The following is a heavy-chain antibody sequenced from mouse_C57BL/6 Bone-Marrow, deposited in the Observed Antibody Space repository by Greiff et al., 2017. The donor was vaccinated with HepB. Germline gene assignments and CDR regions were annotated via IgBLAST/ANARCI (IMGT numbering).Heavy chain of an antibody. CDR1: GFTFSDYY. CDR3: ARDLDGYHYFDY. V-gene: IGHV5-16*01. J-gene: IGHJ2*01. CDR2: INYDGSST. D-gene: IGHD2-3*01. Sequence: EVHLVESEGGLVQPGSSMKLSCTASGFTFSDYYMAWVRQVPEKGLEWVANINYDGSSTYYLDSLKSRFIISRDNAKNILYLQMSSLKSEDTATYYCARDLDGYHYFDYWGQGTTLTVSS.